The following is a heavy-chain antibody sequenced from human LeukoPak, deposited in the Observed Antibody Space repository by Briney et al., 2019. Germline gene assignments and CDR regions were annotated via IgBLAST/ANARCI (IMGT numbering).Heavy chain of an antibody. V-gene: IGHV4-4*07. J-gene: IGHJ4*02. CDR3: ARENSASYREFDS. Sequence: SEILSLTCTVSGGSISTYYWSWIRQPAGKGLEWIGRIFATGRTNYDPSLMSRVTMSIDTSKNQFSLRLTSVTAADTAVYYCARENSASYREFDSWGQGTQVTVSS. CDR2: IFATGRT. CDR1: GGSISTYY. D-gene: IGHD1-26*01.